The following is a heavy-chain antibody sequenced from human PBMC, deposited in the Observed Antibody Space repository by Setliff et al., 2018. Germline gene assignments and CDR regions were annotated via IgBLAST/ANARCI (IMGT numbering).Heavy chain of an antibody. Sequence: LSLTYAVSGFSITNGYYWGWIRQSPGRGLEWIANIFQSGITFYNPSLKSRVTMSLDTSTNQFSLKLRSVTAADTAVYYCARLGGLLVATMPFDYWGQGIPVTVSS. CDR3: ARLGGLLVATMPFDY. D-gene: IGHD5-12*01. CDR2: IFQSGIT. V-gene: IGHV4-38-2*01. J-gene: IGHJ4*02. CDR1: GFSITNGYY.